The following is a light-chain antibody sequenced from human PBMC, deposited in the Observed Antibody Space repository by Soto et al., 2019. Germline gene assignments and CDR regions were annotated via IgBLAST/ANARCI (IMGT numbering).Light chain of an antibody. Sequence: EIVLTQSPATLSVSPGERVTLSCRASQSVDNNLAWYQQKPGQAPRLLIYGASTRATDMPGRFSGRGAGAEFTLTISSLQSEDFAVYYCQQYRSWPRTFGQGTKVEIK. V-gene: IGKV3-15*01. CDR3: QQYRSWPRT. CDR2: GAS. J-gene: IGKJ1*01. CDR1: QSVDNN.